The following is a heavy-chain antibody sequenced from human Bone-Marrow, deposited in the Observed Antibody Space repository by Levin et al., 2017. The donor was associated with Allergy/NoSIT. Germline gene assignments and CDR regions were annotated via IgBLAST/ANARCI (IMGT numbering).Heavy chain of an antibody. CDR1: GFTFSSYS. CDR2: ISSSSSYI. Sequence: SCAASGFTFSSYSMNWVRQAPGKGLEWVSSISSSSSYIYYADSVKGRFTISRDNAKNSLYLQMNSLRAEDTAVYYCARDKGGYSGYDFYAFDIWGQGTMVTVSS. V-gene: IGHV3-21*01. CDR3: ARDKGGYSGYDFYAFDI. J-gene: IGHJ3*02. D-gene: IGHD5-12*01.